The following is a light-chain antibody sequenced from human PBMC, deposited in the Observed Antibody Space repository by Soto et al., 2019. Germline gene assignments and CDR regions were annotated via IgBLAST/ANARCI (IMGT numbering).Light chain of an antibody. J-gene: IGKJ4*01. CDR1: QSVSSSY. CDR3: QQYGSSPLT. CDR2: GAS. Sequence: EMVLTQSPGTLSLSPGERATLSCRASQSVSSSYLGRYQQKPGQAPRLLISGASSRATGIPDRFSGSGSGTDFTLTISRLEPEDFAVYSCQQYGSSPLTFGGGTKVEIK. V-gene: IGKV3-20*01.